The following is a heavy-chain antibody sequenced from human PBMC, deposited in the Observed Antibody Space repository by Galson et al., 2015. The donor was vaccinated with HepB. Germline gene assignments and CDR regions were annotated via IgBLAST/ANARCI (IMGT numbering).Heavy chain of an antibody. V-gene: IGHV1-24*01. J-gene: IGHJ5*02. CDR1: GYTLTELS. Sequence: SVKVSCKVSGYTLTELSMHWVRQAPGKGLEWMGGFDPEDGETIYAQKFQGRVTMTEDTSTDTAYMELSSLRSEDTAVYYCATIKWELNNWFDHWGQGTLVTVSS. D-gene: IGHD1-26*01. CDR2: FDPEDGET. CDR3: ATIKWELNNWFDH.